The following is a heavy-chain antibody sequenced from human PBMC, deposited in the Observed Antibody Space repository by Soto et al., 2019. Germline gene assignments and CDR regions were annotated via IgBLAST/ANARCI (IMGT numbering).Heavy chain of an antibody. Sequence: PSETLSLTCTVSGGSFTSYYWSWIRQPPGKGLEWIGYIYYSGSTKYNPSLESRVTISLDTSENQSSLKLSSVTAADTAVYYCASVKNWNDFDYWGQGTLVTVSS. J-gene: IGHJ4*02. D-gene: IGHD1-1*01. CDR3: ASVKNWNDFDY. CDR2: IYYSGST. CDR1: GGSFTSYY. V-gene: IGHV4-59*01.